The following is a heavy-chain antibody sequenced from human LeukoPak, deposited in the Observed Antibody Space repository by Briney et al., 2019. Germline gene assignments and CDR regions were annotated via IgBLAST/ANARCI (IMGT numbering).Heavy chain of an antibody. CDR3: AREYDTSSTAFDI. D-gene: IGHD5/OR15-5a*01. Sequence: ESSETLSLTGGVYGWPFSGYYWSWIRQPPGKGLEWIGEISHRGNTNYNPSLKSRVTISLDTSKKQFSLKVTSVTAADTAVYYCAREYDTSSTAFDIWGQGTMVTVSS. V-gene: IGHV4-34*01. CDR1: GWPFSGYY. CDR2: ISHRGNT. J-gene: IGHJ3*02.